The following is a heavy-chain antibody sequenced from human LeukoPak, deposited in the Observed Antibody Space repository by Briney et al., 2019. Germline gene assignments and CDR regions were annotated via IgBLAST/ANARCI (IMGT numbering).Heavy chain of an antibody. V-gene: IGHV1-2*02. J-gene: IGHJ4*02. CDR1: GYTLTRYY. Sequence: GASVKVSCKASGYTLTRYYLHWVRQAPGQGLEWMGWINPNTGATHSAQKFQGRITMTRDTSISTAYMDLSRLRSDDTAVYYCARDRVGSGWPRPYYFEVWGQGTLVTVSS. CDR2: INPNTGAT. CDR3: ARDRVGSGWPRPYYFEV. D-gene: IGHD6-19*01.